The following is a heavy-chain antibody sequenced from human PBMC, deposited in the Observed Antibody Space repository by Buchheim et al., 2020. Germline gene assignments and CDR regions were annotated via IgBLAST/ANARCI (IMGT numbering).Heavy chain of an antibody. Sequence: EVQLLESGGGLVQPGGSLRLSCAASGFTFSNYALSWVRQAPGKGLEWVSSISATGGSTYYADSVKGRFSISRDNSEKALYLQMNSLRAEDTAVYYCAKEKGIAVAGSFDYWGQGTL. CDR2: ISATGGST. D-gene: IGHD6-19*01. J-gene: IGHJ4*02. V-gene: IGHV3-23*01. CDR1: GFTFSNYA. CDR3: AKEKGIAVAGSFDY.